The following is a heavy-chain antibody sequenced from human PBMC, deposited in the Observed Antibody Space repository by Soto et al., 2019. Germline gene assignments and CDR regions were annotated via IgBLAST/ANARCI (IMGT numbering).Heavy chain of an antibody. D-gene: IGHD2-2*02. J-gene: IGHJ4*02. CDR1: GASVSSNSYY. CDR3: ARGDRQYCSVSTCYIFDY. V-gene: IGHV4-61*01. CDR2: TDYSGST. Sequence: SETLSLTCIVSGASVSSNSYYWTWIRQPPGKGLEWIGYTDYSGSTKYNPSLKSRVTISVDTSKNQFSLRVSSVTAADTAMYYCARGDRQYCSVSTCYIFDYWGEGPQVTVSS.